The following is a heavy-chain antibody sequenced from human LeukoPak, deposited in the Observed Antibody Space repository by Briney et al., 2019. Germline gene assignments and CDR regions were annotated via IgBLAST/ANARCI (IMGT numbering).Heavy chain of an antibody. CDR3: ARGRSSGHGDC. Sequence: GGSLRLSCAASGFTFSSHWMHWVRQAPGKGLVWVSRVNTDGTSTNYADSVKGRFTISRGNAKNTLYLQMNSLRAEDTAVYYCARGRSSGHGDCWDQGTLVTVSS. CDR1: GFTFSSHW. J-gene: IGHJ4*02. CDR2: VNTDGTST. D-gene: IGHD5-12*01. V-gene: IGHV3-74*01.